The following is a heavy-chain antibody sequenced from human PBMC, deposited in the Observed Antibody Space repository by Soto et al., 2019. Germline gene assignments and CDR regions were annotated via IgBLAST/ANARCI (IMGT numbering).Heavy chain of an antibody. D-gene: IGHD2-15*01. Sequence: GGSLILSCTTAGVTFNTYGMHWVRQAPGKGLEWVAIIWYDGSNKYYADSVKGRFTISRDNSKNTLYLQMNSLRVEDTALYYCARADCTGAYCYSWPFNYGVAVWAHGTTVPVSS. J-gene: IGHJ6*02. V-gene: IGHV3-33*08. CDR2: IWYDGSNK. CDR3: ARADCTGAYCYSWPFNYGVAV. CDR1: GVTFNTYG.